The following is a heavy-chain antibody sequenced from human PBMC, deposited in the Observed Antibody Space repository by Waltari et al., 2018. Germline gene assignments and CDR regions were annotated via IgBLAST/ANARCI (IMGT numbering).Heavy chain of an antibody. CDR2: ITSSSGTI. Sequence: TFSSSAMNWVRQAPGKGLEWVSYITSSSGTIYYADSVKGRFTISRDNAKNSLYLQMNSLRAEDTAVYYCTRNSFDLWGQGTMVTVSS. J-gene: IGHJ3*01. V-gene: IGHV3-48*01. CDR1: TFSSSA. CDR3: TRNSFDL.